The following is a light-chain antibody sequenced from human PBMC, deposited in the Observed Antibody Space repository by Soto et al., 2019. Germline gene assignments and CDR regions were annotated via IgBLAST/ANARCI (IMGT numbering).Light chain of an antibody. J-gene: IGLJ1*01. CDR3: SSYTSSSTYV. CDR1: SSDVGGYDY. CDR2: DVS. V-gene: IGLV2-14*01. Sequence: QSALTQPASVSGSPGQSIAISCTGTSSDVGGYDYVSWYQQHPGKAPKLMINDVSNRPSGVSNRFSGSKSDNTASLTISGLQAEDEADYYCSSYTSSSTYVFGTGTKLTVL.